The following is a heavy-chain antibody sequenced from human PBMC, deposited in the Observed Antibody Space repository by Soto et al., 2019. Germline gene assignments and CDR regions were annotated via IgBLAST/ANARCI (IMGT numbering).Heavy chain of an antibody. J-gene: IGHJ6*02. Sequence: WTWIRQHPGKGLEWIGYNYYSGITYYNPSLKSRVTISLDTSKNQFPLKLSSVTAADTAVYYCARGSSIAGLYYGMDVWGQGTTVTVSS. CDR3: ARGSSIAGLYYGMDV. D-gene: IGHD6-6*01. V-gene: IGHV4-31*02. CDR2: NYYSGIT.